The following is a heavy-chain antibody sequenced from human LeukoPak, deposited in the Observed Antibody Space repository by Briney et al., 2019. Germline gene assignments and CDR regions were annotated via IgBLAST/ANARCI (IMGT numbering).Heavy chain of an antibody. V-gene: IGHV1-2*06. CDR3: ARFEYSSSSGSFDY. CDR1: GYTFTGYY. Sequence: ASVKVSCKASGYTFTGYYMHWVRQAPGQGLEWMGRINPNSGGTNYAQKFQGRVTMTRDTSISTAYMELSRLRSDDTAVYYCARFEYSSSSGSFDYWGQGTLVTVPS. CDR2: INPNSGGT. D-gene: IGHD6-6*01. J-gene: IGHJ4*02.